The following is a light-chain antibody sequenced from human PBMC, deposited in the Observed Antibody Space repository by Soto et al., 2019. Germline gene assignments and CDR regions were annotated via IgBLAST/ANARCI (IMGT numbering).Light chain of an antibody. CDR3: ASWDDSLNGPV. CDR1: SSDVGSYNL. Sequence: QSVLTQPASVSGSPGQSITISCTGTSSDVGSYNLVSWYQQHPGKAPKLMIYEGSKRPSGVSNRFSGSKSGNTASLTISGLQAEDGADYYCASWDDSLNGPVFGTGTKVTVL. J-gene: IGLJ1*01. CDR2: EGS. V-gene: IGLV2-23*01.